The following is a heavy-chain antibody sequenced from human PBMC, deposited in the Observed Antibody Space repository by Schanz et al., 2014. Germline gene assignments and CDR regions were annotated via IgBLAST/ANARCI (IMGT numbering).Heavy chain of an antibody. CDR3: TKDKSQIAVAGLFDL. D-gene: IGHD6-19*01. CDR2: INTGSNYI. CDR1: GFSFSDYY. V-gene: IGHV3-11*05. Sequence: PGGSLRLSFAASGFSFSDYYMSWIRQAPGKGLEWISFINTGSNYINYADSVKGRFTISRDNTKNSLFLQLNSLRADDTAVYYCTKDKSQIAVAGLFDLWGQGTLVTVSS. J-gene: IGHJ4*02.